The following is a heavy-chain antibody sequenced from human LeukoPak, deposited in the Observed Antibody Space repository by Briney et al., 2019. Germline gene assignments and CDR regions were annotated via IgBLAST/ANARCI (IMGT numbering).Heavy chain of an antibody. V-gene: IGHV4-59*01. D-gene: IGHD6-19*01. J-gene: IGHJ4*02. Sequence: ASETLSLTCSVSGGSISSLYWSWIRQPPGKGLEWIGYIYYSGSTNYNPSLKSRVTISVDTSKNQFSLNLSSVTAADTAVYYCARVLPYSSGWGVDYWGQGTLVTVSS. CDR1: GGSISSLY. CDR3: ARVLPYSSGWGVDY. CDR2: IYYSGST.